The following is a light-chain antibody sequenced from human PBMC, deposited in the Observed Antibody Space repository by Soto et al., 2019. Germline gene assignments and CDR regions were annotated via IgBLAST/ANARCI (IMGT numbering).Light chain of an antibody. Sequence: TSSDVGGYNYVSWFQQHPGKAPKLMIYDVSKRPSGVPNRFSGSKSGNTASLTISGLQAEDEADYYCCSFAGSYTLYVFGTVTKVTVL. V-gene: IGLV2-11*01. J-gene: IGLJ1*01. CDR2: DVS. CDR3: CSFAGSYTLYV. CDR1: SSDVGGYNY.